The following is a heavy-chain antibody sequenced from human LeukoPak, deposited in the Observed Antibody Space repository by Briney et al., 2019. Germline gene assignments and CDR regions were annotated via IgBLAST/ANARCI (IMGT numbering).Heavy chain of an antibody. CDR2: IGGSGDIT. CDR3: AKQCGGSDWFDAFDI. V-gene: IGHV3-23*01. Sequence: GGSLRLSCAASGFTFSSYALSWVRQAPGKGLEWVSAIGGSGDITYYADSVKGRFTISRDNSKNTLYLQMNSLRAEDTAVYYCAKQCGGSDWFDAFDIWGQGTMVTVSS. J-gene: IGHJ3*02. D-gene: IGHD6-19*01. CDR1: GFTFSSYA.